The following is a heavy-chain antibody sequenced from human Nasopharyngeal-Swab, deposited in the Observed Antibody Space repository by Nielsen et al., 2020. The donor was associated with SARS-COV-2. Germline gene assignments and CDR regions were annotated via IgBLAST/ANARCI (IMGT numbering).Heavy chain of an antibody. CDR1: GYTFTGYY. CDR3: ARGWYCSGGSCSPSPFDY. D-gene: IGHD2-15*01. V-gene: IGHV1-2*04. Sequence: ASVKVSCKASGYTFTGYYMHWVRRAPGQGLEWMGWINPNSGGTNYAQKFQGWVTMTRDTSISTAYMELSRLRSDDTAVYYCARGWYCSGGSCSPSPFDYWGQGTLVTVSS. CDR2: INPNSGGT. J-gene: IGHJ4*02.